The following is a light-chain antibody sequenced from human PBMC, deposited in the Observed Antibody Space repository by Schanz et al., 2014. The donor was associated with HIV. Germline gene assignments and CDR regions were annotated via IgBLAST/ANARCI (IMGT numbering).Light chain of an antibody. CDR1: SSDVGVYNY. CDR2: DVN. V-gene: IGLV2-14*03. CDR3: SSYAGSNNLV. Sequence: QSALTQPASVSGSPGQSITISCTGTSSDVGVYNYVSWYQHHPGKAPKLMIYDVNNRPSGASNRFSGSKSGNTASLTVSGLQVEDEADYYCSSYAGSNNLVFGGGTKLTVL. J-gene: IGLJ2*01.